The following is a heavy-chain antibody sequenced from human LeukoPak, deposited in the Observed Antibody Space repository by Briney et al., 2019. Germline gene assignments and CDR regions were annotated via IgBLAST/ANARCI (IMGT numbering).Heavy chain of an antibody. CDR1: GYSTSSGYY. Sequence: SETLSLTCAASGYSTSSGYYWGWIRQPPGKGLEWIGSIYHSGSTYYNPSLKSRVTISVDTSKNQFSLKLSSVTAADTAVYYCAREGDGPYCSSTSCHFDYWGQGTLVTVSS. CDR3: AREGDGPYCSSTSCHFDY. V-gene: IGHV4-38-2*02. J-gene: IGHJ4*02. D-gene: IGHD2-2*01. CDR2: IYHSGST.